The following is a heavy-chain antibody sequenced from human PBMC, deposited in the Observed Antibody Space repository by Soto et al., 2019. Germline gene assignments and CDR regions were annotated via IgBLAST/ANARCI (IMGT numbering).Heavy chain of an antibody. V-gene: IGHV1-18*01. CDR2: ISAYNGNT. CDR1: GYPFHNYG. D-gene: IGHD6-6*01. CDR3: TRSSSKHFSSSEADY. Sequence: ASVKVSCKASGYPFHNYGINWVRQAPGQGLEWLGWISAYNGNTDYARWLQDRVTMTTDTSTNTAYMELGSLRSDDTAVYYCTRSSSKHFSSSEADYWGQGTQVTVSS. J-gene: IGHJ4*02.